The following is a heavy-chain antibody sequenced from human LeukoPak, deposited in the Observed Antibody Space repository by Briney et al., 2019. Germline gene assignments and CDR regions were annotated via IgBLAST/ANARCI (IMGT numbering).Heavy chain of an antibody. D-gene: IGHD3-16*01. J-gene: IGHJ4*02. Sequence: SETLSLTCTVSGGSITSHYWSWIRQPPGKGLEWIGYVYYSGTTNYNPSLKSRVTISVDTSKNQFSLKLSSVTAADTAVYYCAGGDGGVAPHYWGQGTLVTVSS. CDR1: GGSITSHY. CDR2: VYYSGTT. V-gene: IGHV4-59*08. CDR3: AGGDGGVAPHY.